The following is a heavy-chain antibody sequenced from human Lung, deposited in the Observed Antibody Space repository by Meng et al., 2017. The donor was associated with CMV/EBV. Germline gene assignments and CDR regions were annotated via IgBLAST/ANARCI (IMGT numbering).Heavy chain of an antibody. CDR2: IKPSTGDT. Sequence: QAQLVKSGVEGKKPGTSVKLSCKTSGYTFNDYWIHWVRQAPGQGLEWMGRIKPSTGDTSYAQKFRGRLTVTRDTPISTVYMEVNSLTSDDTAVYYCTREGFDYWGQGALVTVSS. CDR1: GYTFNDYW. V-gene: IGHV1-2*06. J-gene: IGHJ4*02. CDR3: TREGFDY.